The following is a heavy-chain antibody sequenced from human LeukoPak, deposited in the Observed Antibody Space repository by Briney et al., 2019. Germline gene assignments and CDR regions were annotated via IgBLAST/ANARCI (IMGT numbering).Heavy chain of an antibody. J-gene: IGHJ6*02. CDR3: ARDGGPDGDYYYYGMDV. D-gene: IGHD3-16*01. V-gene: IGHV7-4-1*02. Sequence: ASVKVSCKASGYTFTSYAMNWERQAPGQGLEWMGWINTNTGNPTYAQGFTGRFVFSLDTSVSTAYLQISSLKAEDTAVYYCARDGGPDGDYYYYGMDVWGQGTTVTVSS. CDR2: INTNTGNP. CDR1: GYTFTSYA.